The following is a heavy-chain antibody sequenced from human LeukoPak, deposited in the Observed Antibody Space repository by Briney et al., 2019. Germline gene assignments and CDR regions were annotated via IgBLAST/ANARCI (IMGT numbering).Heavy chain of an antibody. CDR2: IFTSGIT. J-gene: IGHJ6*03. V-gene: IGHV4-4*07. D-gene: IGHD3-10*01. CDR1: GGSISLYY. CDR3: AREISRSNYNPLGYMDV. Sequence: PSETLSLTCTVSGGSISLYYWNWIRQPAGKGLEWIGRIFTSGITNYNPSLKSRVTMSVDTSKSQFSLALSSVTAADTAVYYCAREISRSNYNPLGYMDVWGKGTTVTVSS.